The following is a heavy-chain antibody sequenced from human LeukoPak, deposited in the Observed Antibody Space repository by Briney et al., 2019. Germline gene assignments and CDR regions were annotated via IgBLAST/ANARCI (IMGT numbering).Heavy chain of an antibody. J-gene: IGHJ4*02. CDR3: ARDLGYGSGSPFDY. CDR1: GGTFSSYA. D-gene: IGHD3-10*01. CDR2: IIPIFGTA. V-gene: IGHV1-69*06. Sequence: SVKVSCKASGGTFSSYAISWVRQAAGQGLEWMGGIIPIFGTANYAQKFQGRVTITADKSTSTAYMELSSLRSEDTAVYYCARDLGYGSGSPFDYWGQGTLVTVSS.